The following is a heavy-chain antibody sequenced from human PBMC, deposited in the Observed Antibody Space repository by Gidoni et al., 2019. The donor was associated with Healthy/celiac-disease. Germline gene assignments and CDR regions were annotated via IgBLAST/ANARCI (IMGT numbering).Heavy chain of an antibody. V-gene: IGHV3-30*18. CDR2: ISYDGSNK. D-gene: IGHD5-12*01. Sequence: QVQLVESGGGVVQPGRSLRLSCAASGFTFSSSGMHWVRQAPGKGLEWVAVISYDGSNKYYADSVKGRFTISRDNSKNTLYLQMNSLRAEDTAVYYCAKVASPDGDIVATIQEFDYWGQGTLVTVSS. CDR3: AKVASPDGDIVATIQEFDY. J-gene: IGHJ4*02. CDR1: GFTFSSSG.